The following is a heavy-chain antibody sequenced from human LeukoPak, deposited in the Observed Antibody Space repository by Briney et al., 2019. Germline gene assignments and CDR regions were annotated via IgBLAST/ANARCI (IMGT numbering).Heavy chain of an antibody. D-gene: IGHD6-19*01. CDR3: AKVGSQWLVLAYYFDY. J-gene: IGHJ4*02. Sequence: GGSLRLSCAASGFTFSSYAMSWVRQAPGKGLEWVSAISGSGGSTYHADSVKGRFTISRDNSKNTLYLQINSLRAEDTAVYYCAKVGSQWLVLAYYFDYWGQGTLVTVSS. V-gene: IGHV3-23*01. CDR1: GFTFSSYA. CDR2: ISGSGGST.